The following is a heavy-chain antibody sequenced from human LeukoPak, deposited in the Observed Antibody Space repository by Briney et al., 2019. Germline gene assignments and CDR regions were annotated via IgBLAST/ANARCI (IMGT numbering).Heavy chain of an antibody. V-gene: IGHV4-59*02. CDR3: ARATGYDGGYFDY. CDR2: IYYSGST. D-gene: IGHD5-12*01. Sequence: PSETLSLTCTVSGGSVSSYYWSWLRQPPGKGLEWIGYIYYSGSTNYNPSLKSRVTISVDTSKNQFSLKLSSVTAADTAVYYCARATGYDGGYFDYWGQGTLVTVSS. CDR1: GGSVSSYY. J-gene: IGHJ4*02.